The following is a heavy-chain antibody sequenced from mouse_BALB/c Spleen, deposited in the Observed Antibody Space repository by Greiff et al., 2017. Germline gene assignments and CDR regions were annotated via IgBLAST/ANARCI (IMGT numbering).Heavy chain of an antibody. D-gene: IGHD4-1*01. CDR3: AREGRKLGGWFAY. CDR2: ISYSGST. Sequence: DVQLQESGPGLVKPSQSLSLTCTVTGYSITSDYAWNWIRQFPGNKLEWMGYISYSGSTSYNPSLKSRISITRDTSKNQFFLQLNSVTTEDTATYYCAREGRKLGGWFAYWGQGTLVTGSA. J-gene: IGHJ3*01. V-gene: IGHV3-2*02. CDR1: GYSITSDYA.